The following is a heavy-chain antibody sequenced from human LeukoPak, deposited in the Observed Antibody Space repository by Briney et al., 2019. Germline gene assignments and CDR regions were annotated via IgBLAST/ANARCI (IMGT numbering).Heavy chain of an antibody. D-gene: IGHD3-16*01. CDR3: ATGGYLTLFDY. CDR2: IYTSGST. V-gene: IGHV4-39*07. CDR1: GGSISSSSYY. Sequence: PSETLSLTCTVSGGSISSSSYYWGWIRQPPGKGLEWIGRIYTSGSTNYNPSLKSRVTISVDTSKNQFSLKLSSVTAADTAVYYCATGGYLTLFDYWGQGTLVTVSS. J-gene: IGHJ4*02.